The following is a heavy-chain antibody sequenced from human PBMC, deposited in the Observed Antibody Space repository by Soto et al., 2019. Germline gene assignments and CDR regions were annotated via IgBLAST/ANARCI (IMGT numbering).Heavy chain of an antibody. J-gene: IGHJ4*02. CDR1: GFTFSSYA. D-gene: IGHD3-10*01. Sequence: GGSLRLSCAASGFTFSSYAMSWVRQAPGKRLEWVSAISGSGGSTYYADSVKGRFTISRDNSKNTLYLQMNSLRAEDTAVYYCAKGVLWFGELLDYWGQGTLVTVSS. V-gene: IGHV3-23*01. CDR2: ISGSGGST. CDR3: AKGVLWFGELLDY.